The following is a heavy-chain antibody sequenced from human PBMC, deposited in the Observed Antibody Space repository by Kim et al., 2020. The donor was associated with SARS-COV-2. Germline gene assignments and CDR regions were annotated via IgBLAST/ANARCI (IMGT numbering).Heavy chain of an antibody. CDR1: GYTFTSYA. D-gene: IGHD3-3*01. CDR3: ARDPAVTTIFGVVTSTRNWFDP. V-gene: IGHV7-4-1*02. Sequence: ASVKVSCKASGYTFTSYAMNWVRQAPGQGLEWMGWINTNTGNPTYAQGFTGRFVFSLDTSVSTAYLQISSLKAEDTAVYYCARDPAVTTIFGVVTSTRNWFDPWGQGTLVPVSS. J-gene: IGHJ5*02. CDR2: INTNTGNP.